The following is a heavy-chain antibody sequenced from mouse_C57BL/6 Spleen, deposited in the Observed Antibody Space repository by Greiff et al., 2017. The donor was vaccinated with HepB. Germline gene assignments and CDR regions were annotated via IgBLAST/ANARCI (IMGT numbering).Heavy chain of an antibody. V-gene: IGHV14-3*01. CDR3: ARSAYYSNYDAWFAY. J-gene: IGHJ3*01. Sequence: VQLKESVAELVRPGASVKLSCTASGFNIKNTYMHWVKQRPEQGLEWIGRIDPANGNTKYAPKFQGKATITADTSSNTAYLQLSSLTSEDTAIYYCARSAYYSNYDAWFAYWGQGTLVTVSA. CDR2: IDPANGNT. CDR1: GFNIKNTY. D-gene: IGHD2-5*01.